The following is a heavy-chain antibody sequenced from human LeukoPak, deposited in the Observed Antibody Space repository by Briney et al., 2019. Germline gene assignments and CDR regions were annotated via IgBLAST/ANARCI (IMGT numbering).Heavy chain of an antibody. D-gene: IGHD2-2*01. Sequence: SVKVCCKASGGTFSSYAISWVRQAPGQGLEWMGGIIPIFGTANYAQKFQGRVRITADESTSTAYMELSSLRSEDTAVYYCARGGQTAEAYYYYYMDVWGKGTTVTVSS. CDR1: GGTFSSYA. CDR2: IIPIFGTA. V-gene: IGHV1-69*13. J-gene: IGHJ6*03. CDR3: ARGGQTAEAYYYYYMDV.